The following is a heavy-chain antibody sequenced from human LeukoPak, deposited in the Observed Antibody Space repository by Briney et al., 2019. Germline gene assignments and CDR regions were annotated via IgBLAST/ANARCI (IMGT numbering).Heavy chain of an antibody. D-gene: IGHD2-2*01. CDR3: AKDPSASCQWFDY. J-gene: IGHJ4*02. CDR2: INPNGGGT. V-gene: IGHV1-46*01. CDR1: LYTFTTYY. Sequence: ASVKVSCTASLYTFTTYYMHSVRQAPGQGLEWMGVINPNGGGTSYAQRFQGRVTMTRDTSTSTVYMELSSLTSEDTAMYYCAKDPSASCQWFDYWGQGSLVTVSS.